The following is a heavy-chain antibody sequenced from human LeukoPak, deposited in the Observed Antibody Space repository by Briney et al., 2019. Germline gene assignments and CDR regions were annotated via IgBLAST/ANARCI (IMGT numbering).Heavy chain of an antibody. D-gene: IGHD3-10*01. CDR3: ARAFFARGNPGSWFDP. CDR2: IYHTGNT. Sequence: RSQTLSLTCTVSGGSISSGDYSWNWIRQPPGKGLEWIGYIYHTGNTFYNPSLKSRVTISVDWSKNQFSLRLTSVTAADTAVYYCARAFFARGNPGSWFDPWGQGTLVTVSP. J-gene: IGHJ5*02. V-gene: IGHV4-30-2*01. CDR1: GGSISSGDYS.